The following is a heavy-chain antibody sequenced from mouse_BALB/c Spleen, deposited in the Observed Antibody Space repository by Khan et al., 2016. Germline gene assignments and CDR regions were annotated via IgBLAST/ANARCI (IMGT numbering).Heavy chain of an antibody. CDR3: ARGRYYGSRGYFDV. J-gene: IGHJ1*01. CDR1: GYSITSDYA. Sequence: VQLKQSGPGLVKPSQSLSLTCTVTGYSITSDYAWNWIRQFPGNKLEWMGYISYSGSTSYNPSLKSRISIPRATSKNQFFLQLYSVTTEDTATYYCARGRYYGSRGYFDVWGAGTTVTVSS. D-gene: IGHD1-1*01. CDR2: ISYSGST. V-gene: IGHV3-2*02.